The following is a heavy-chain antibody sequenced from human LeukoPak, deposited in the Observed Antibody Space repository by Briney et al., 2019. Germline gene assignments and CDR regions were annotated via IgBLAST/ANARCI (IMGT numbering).Heavy chain of an antibody. CDR1: GFTFSSYW. CDR3: AREDHYYYFWSDYFPVCDY. D-gene: IGHD3-3*01. Sequence: PGGSLRLSCAASGFTFSSYWMHWVRQAPGKGLVWVSRINSDGSNTTYADSVKGRFTISRDNAKNTLYLQMNSLRAEDTAVYYCAREDHYYYFWSDYFPVCDYWGEGTLVTVSS. J-gene: IGHJ4*02. CDR2: INSDGSNT. V-gene: IGHV3-74*01.